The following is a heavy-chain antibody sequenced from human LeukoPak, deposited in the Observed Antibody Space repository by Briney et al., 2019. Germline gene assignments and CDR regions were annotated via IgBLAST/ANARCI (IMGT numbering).Heavy chain of an antibody. CDR3: ARDLKRRFGELSYFDY. CDR1: GYTFTSYG. D-gene: IGHD3-10*01. CDR2: ISAYNGNT. Sequence: ASVKVSCKASGYTFTSYGISWVRQAPGQGLEWMGWISAYNGNTNYAQKLQGRVTMTTDTSTSTAYMELRSLRSDDTAVYYCARDLKRRFGELSYFDYWGQGTLVTVSS. V-gene: IGHV1-18*01. J-gene: IGHJ4*02.